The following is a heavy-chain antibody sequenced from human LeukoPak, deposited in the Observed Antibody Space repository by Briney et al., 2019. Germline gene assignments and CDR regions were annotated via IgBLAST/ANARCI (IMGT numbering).Heavy chain of an antibody. D-gene: IGHD1-26*01. J-gene: IGHJ5*02. CDR2: IYYSGST. Sequence: SETLSLTCTVSGGSISSSSYYWGWIRQPPGKGLEWIGSIYYSGSTYYNPSLKSRVTISVDTSKNQFSLKLSSVTAADTAVYYCAREVGAPANWFDPWGQGTLVTVSS. CDR3: AREVGAPANWFDP. CDR1: GGSISSSSYY. V-gene: IGHV4-39*07.